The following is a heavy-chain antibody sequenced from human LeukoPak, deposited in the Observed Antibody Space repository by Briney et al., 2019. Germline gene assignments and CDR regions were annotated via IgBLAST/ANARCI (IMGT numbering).Heavy chain of an antibody. D-gene: IGHD1-26*01. J-gene: IGHJ4*02. Sequence: GGSLRLSCAASGFTVSSNYMSWVRQAPGKGLEWVSVIYSGGSTYYADSVKGRFTISRGNSKNTLYLQMNSLRAEDTAVYYCARTLDGSYYVLDYWGQGTLVTVSS. CDR3: ARTLDGSYYVLDY. CDR1: GFTVSSNY. V-gene: IGHV3-53*01. CDR2: IYSGGST.